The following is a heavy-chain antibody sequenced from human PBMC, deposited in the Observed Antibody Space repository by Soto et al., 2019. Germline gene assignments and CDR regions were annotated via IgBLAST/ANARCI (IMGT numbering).Heavy chain of an antibody. D-gene: IGHD4-17*01. CDR1: GATITSSSYH. V-gene: IGHV4-39*01. J-gene: IGHJ4*02. Sequence: QLLLQESGPGLVKPSETLSLMCTVSGATITSSSYHWGWIRQPPGKGLEWIGTLHYDGSSHNPPSLSRRLSISVDRSKNQFSLRLSSVTAADTAIYYCAMTTVTYPDYFDYWGQGTLVTVSS. CDR2: LHYDGSS. CDR3: AMTTVTYPDYFDY.